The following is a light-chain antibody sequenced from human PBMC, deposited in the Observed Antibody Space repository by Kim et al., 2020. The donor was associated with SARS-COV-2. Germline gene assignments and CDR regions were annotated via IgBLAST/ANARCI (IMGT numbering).Light chain of an antibody. CDR1: QGINSA. CDR3: QQFDTYPLT. CDR2: FAS. Sequence: AIQLTQSPSSLSASLGDRVTFTCRASQGINSALAWYQQRLGKAPKLLIYFASTLESGVPSRFSGSGSGTDFTLTISSLQPEDFATYYCQQFDTYPLTFGGGTKVDIK. J-gene: IGKJ4*01. V-gene: IGKV1-13*02.